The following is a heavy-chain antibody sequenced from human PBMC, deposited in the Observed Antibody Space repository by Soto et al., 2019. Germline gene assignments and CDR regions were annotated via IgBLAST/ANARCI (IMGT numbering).Heavy chain of an antibody. Sequence: SMEVSCKASGGPFRSYTISWVRQAPGQGLEWKGKIIPILGITNYAQKFQGRVTITADKSTSTAYMELSSLRSEDTAVYYCARGVYGGNPLHFDYWGQGTLVTVSS. D-gene: IGHD4-17*01. CDR3: ARGVYGGNPLHFDY. CDR2: IIPILGIT. J-gene: IGHJ4*02. CDR1: GGPFRSYT. V-gene: IGHV1-69*02.